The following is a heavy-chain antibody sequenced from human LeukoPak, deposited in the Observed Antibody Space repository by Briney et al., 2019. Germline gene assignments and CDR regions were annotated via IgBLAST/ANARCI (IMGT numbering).Heavy chain of an antibody. CDR1: GYTFTDYY. CDR3: ARANSLYCSSSTCLFDY. V-gene: IGHV1-2*02. D-gene: IGHD2-2*01. CDR2: INPNDGDT. J-gene: IGHJ4*02. Sequence: ASVKVSCRASGYTFTDYYMHWVRQAPGQGFEWMGWINPNDGDTNYAQKFQGRVTMTRDTSISTAHMEVSRLRSDDTAVYYCARANSLYCSSSTCLFDYWGQGTLVTVS.